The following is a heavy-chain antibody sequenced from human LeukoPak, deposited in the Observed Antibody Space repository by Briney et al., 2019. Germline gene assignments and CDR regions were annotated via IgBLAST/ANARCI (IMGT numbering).Heavy chain of an antibody. J-gene: IGHJ6*02. CDR1: GGSISSSSYY. D-gene: IGHD2-2*01. CDR3: ARIPAGPWGMDV. CDR2: IYYSGST. V-gene: IGHV4-61*05. Sequence: SETLSLTCTVSGGSISSSSYYWGWIRQPPGKGLEWIGYIYYSGSTDYSPSLKSRVTISLDTSKNQFSLKLSSVTAADTAVYYCARIPAGPWGMDVRGQGTTVTVSS.